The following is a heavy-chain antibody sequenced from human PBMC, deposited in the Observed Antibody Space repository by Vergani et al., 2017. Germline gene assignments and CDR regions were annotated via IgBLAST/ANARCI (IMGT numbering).Heavy chain of an antibody. V-gene: IGHV4-61*02. CDR2: ILGSGTD. Sequence: QVQLQESGPGLVKPSQTLSLTCTVSGASMSSVGYYWTWKRKSAGNRLEWIGYILGSGTDNYNPSFQGRVSMSVATSKNQFSLTLSSVNATDTAVYYCAGGSRAGGYSAPDSWGQGTRVTVSS. CDR3: AGGSRAGGYSAPDS. J-gene: IGHJ4*02. D-gene: IGHD6-6*01. CDR1: GASMSSVGYY.